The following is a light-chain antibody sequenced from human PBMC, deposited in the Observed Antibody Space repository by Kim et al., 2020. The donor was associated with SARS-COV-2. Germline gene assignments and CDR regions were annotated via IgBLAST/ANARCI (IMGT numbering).Light chain of an antibody. CDR2: KSS. J-gene: IGKJ1*01. Sequence: SAFVGDRVTITCRASQCVSTWLAWYQQKSGKAPRLLIYKSSSLHSGVSSRFSGSGSGTEFTLPISGLQPYDSATYYCQQYNNDWTFGQGTKVDIK. V-gene: IGKV1-5*03. CDR3: QQYNNDWT. CDR1: QCVSTW.